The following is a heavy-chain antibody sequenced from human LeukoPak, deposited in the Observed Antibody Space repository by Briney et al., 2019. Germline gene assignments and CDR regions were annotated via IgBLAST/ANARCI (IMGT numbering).Heavy chain of an antibody. CDR2: ISWNSGSI. CDR3: ATGWGYYDSSGSGY. D-gene: IGHD3-22*01. CDR1: GFTFDDYA. J-gene: IGHJ4*02. V-gene: IGHV3-9*03. Sequence: GRSLRLSCAASGFTFDDYAMHWVRHAPGKGLEWVSGISWNSGSIGYADSVKGRFTISRDNAKNSLYLQMNSLRAKDMALYYCATGWGYYDSSGSGYWGQGTLATVSS.